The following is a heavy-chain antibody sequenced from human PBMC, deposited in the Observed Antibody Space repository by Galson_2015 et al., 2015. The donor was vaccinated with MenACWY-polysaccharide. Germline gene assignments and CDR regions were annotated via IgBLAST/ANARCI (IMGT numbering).Heavy chain of an antibody. Sequence: SLRLSCAASGFSFNTYWMHWVRHAPGKGLVWVARINADGSATGYADSVRGRFTISRDNAKNTLYLEMNSLRAEDTAVYHCTKAGAKYCRGSNCDFNWFDPWGQGTLVTVSP. CDR3: TKAGAKYCRGSNCDFNWFDP. D-gene: IGHD7-27*01. J-gene: IGHJ5*02. CDR1: GFSFNTYW. V-gene: IGHV3-74*01. CDR2: INADGSAT.